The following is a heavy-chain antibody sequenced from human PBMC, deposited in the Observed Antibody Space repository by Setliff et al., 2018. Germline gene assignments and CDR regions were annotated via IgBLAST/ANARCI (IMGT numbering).Heavy chain of an antibody. V-gene: IGHV3-23*01. D-gene: IGHD6-13*01. CDR1: GQTDDSYH. CDR2: ISDSLSTT. CDR3: VKDVVGYSSTWPRRDYFDC. Sequence: SCKTPGQTDDSYHIHWVRQPPGKGLEWVSTISDSLSTTYYTDSVRGRFTISRDDSKKILYLQMDSLRAEDTAIYYCVKDVVGYSSTWPRRDYFDCWGQGTLVTVSS. J-gene: IGHJ4*02.